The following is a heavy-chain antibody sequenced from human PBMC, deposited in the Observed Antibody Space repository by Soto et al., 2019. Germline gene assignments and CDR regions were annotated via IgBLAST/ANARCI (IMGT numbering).Heavy chain of an antibody. D-gene: IGHD3-3*01. Sequence: GGSLRLSCAASGFTFSSYSMNWVRQAPGKGLEWVSYISSSSSTIYYADSVKGRFTISRDNAKNSLYLQMNSLRAEVTAVYYCTTYHRTIFGVVPPRRMYGMDVWGQGTTVTVSS. CDR1: GFTFSSYS. J-gene: IGHJ6*02. CDR2: ISSSSSTI. V-gene: IGHV3-48*01. CDR3: TTYHRTIFGVVPPRRMYGMDV.